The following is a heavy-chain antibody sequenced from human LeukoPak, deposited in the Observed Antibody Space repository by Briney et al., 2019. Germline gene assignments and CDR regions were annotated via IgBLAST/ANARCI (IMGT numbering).Heavy chain of an antibody. Sequence: ASVTVSFKVSGYTLTELSMHWVRQAPGKGLEWMGGFDPEDGETIYAQKFQGRVTMTEDTSTDTAYMELSSLRSEDTAVYYCATSRYCSSTSCPYYYYGMDVWGQGTTVTVSS. D-gene: IGHD2-2*01. J-gene: IGHJ6*02. CDR3: ATSRYCSSTSCPYYYYGMDV. CDR2: FDPEDGET. V-gene: IGHV1-24*01. CDR1: GYTLTELS.